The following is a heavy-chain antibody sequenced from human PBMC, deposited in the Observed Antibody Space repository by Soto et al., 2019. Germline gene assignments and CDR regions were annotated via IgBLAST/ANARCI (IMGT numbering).Heavy chain of an antibody. CDR1: GGSFSGYY. CDR3: ARVPAAAVKDFYDY. J-gene: IGHJ4*02. V-gene: IGHV4-34*01. Sequence: SETLSLTCAVYGGSFSGYYWSWIRQPPGKGLEWIGEINHSGSTNYNPSLKSRVTISVDTSKSQFSLKLSSVTAADTAVYYCARVPAAAVKDFYDYWGQGTLVTVSS. CDR2: INHSGST. D-gene: IGHD6-13*01.